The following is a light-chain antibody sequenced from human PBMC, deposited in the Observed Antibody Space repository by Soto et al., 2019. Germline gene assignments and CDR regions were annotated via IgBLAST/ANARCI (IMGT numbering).Light chain of an antibody. CDR1: QSVGSA. V-gene: IGKV3-15*01. CDR3: QHYSNWLS. CDR2: GAS. J-gene: IGKJ4*01. Sequence: EIVLTQSPATLSVSPGDRVTLSCRASQSVGSALAWYQQKPGQPPRLLIRGASTRATGVPARFGGSGSGPEFTLTIHSLQSEDFAVYFCQHYSNWLSFGGGTKVEI.